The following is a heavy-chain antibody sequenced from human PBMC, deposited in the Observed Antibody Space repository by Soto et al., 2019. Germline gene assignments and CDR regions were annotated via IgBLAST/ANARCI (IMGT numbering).Heavy chain of an antibody. CDR1: GFTFSSYA. V-gene: IGHV3-23*01. D-gene: IGHD3-3*01. CDR2: ISGSGGST. J-gene: IGHJ6*02. Sequence: LRLSCAASGFTFSSYAMSWVRQAPGKGLEWVSAISGSGGSTYYADSVKGRFTISRDNSKNTLYLQMNSLRAEDTAVYYCAKARANDFWSGYHTHYYGMDVWGQGTTVTVSS. CDR3: AKARANDFWSGYHTHYYGMDV.